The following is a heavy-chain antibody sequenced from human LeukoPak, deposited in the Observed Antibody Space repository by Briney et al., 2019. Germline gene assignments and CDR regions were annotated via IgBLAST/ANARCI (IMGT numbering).Heavy chain of an antibody. CDR1: GFTFGDYA. CDR2: IRSKAYGGTT. CDR3: TRDRELSTIFGVAINWFDP. V-gene: IGHV3-49*04. Sequence: GGSLRLSCTASGFTFGDYAISWVRQAPGKGLEWVGFIRSKAYGGTTEYAASVKGRFTISRDDSKSIAYLQMNSLKTEDTAVYYCTRDRELSTIFGVAINWFDPWGQGTLVTVSS. D-gene: IGHD3-3*01. J-gene: IGHJ5*02.